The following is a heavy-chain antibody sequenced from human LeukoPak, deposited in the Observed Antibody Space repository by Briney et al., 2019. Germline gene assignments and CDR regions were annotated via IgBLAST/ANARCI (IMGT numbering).Heavy chain of an antibody. Sequence: GGSLRLSCAASGFTFSSYSMNWVRQAPGKGLEWVSSISSSSSYIYYADSVKGRFTISRDNAKNSLYLQMNSLRAEDTAVYYCASSEQGFWSGYLYHYGMDVWGQGTTVTVSS. J-gene: IGHJ6*02. CDR1: GFTFSSYS. D-gene: IGHD3-3*01. CDR2: ISSSSSYI. V-gene: IGHV3-21*01. CDR3: ASSEQGFWSGYLYHYGMDV.